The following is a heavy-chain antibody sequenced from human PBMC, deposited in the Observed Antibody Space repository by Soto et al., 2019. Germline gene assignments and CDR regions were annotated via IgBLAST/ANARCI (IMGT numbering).Heavy chain of an antibody. CDR1: GFTFSSYA. CDR3: ARPMWRDDYNWGYFDL. J-gene: IGHJ2*01. Sequence: QVQLVESGGGVVQPGRSLRLSCAASGFTFSSYAMHWVRQAPGKGLEWVAVISYDGSNKYYADSVKGRFTIYGDNSKNTLYLQMHSLRPEETAVYYCARPMWRDDYNWGYFDLWGRGTLVTVSS. D-gene: IGHD4-4*01. CDR2: ISYDGSNK. V-gene: IGHV3-30-3*01.